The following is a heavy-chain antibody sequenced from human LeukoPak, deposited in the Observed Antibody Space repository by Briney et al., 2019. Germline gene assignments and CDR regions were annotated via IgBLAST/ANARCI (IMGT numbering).Heavy chain of an antibody. V-gene: IGHV4-59*01. CDR3: ARGRFYYYYYMDV. CDR1: GGSISSYY. CDR2: IYYSGST. J-gene: IGHJ6*03. D-gene: IGHD3-3*01. Sequence: ASETPSLTCTVSGGSISSYYWSWIRQPPGKGLEWIGYIYYSGSTNYNPSLKSRVTISVDTSKNQFSLKLSSVTAADTAVYYCARGRFYYYYYMDVWGKGTTVTVSS.